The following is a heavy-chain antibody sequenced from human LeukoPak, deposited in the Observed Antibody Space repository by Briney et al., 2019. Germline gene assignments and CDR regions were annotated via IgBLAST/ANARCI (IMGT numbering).Heavy chain of an antibody. D-gene: IGHD2-2*01. CDR2: INPSGGST. V-gene: IGHV1-46*01. CDR1: GYTFTSYY. CDR3: AREHIVVVPAAMGIKRYYYYGMDV. Sequence: ASVKVSCKASGYTFTSYYMHWVRQAPGQGLEWMGIINPSGGSTSHAQKFQGRVTMTRDTSTSTVYMELSSLRSEDTAVYYCAREHIVVVPAAMGIKRYYYYGMDVWGQGTTVTVSS. J-gene: IGHJ6*02.